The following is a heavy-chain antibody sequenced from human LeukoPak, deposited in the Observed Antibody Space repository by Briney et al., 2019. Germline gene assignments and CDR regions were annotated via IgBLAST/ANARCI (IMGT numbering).Heavy chain of an antibody. CDR3: ARVRYRLAETYIDY. V-gene: IGHV1-46*01. CDR1: GYTFTSYY. Sequence: EASVKVSCKASGYTFTSYYMHWVRQAPGQGLEWMGIINPSGGSTSYAQKFQGRVTMTRDTSISTPYMELSRLRSDDTAVYYCARVRYRLAETYIDYWGQGTLVTVSS. J-gene: IGHJ4*02. D-gene: IGHD3-16*01. CDR2: INPSGGST.